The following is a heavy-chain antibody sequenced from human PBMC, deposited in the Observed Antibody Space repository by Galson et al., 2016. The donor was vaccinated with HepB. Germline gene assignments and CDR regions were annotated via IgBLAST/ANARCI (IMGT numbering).Heavy chain of an antibody. CDR2: ISGSGGST. D-gene: IGHD3-9*01. CDR1: GFTFSSYA. J-gene: IGHJ4*02. Sequence: SLRLSCAASGFTFSSYAMSWVRQAPGKGLEWVSAISGSGGSTYYADSMKGRFAISRDNSKNKLYLQMNSLSAEETAVYYCAKGGAPKRYFDWLLSHFDHWGQGTLVTVSS. V-gene: IGHV3-23*01. CDR3: AKGGAPKRYFDWLLSHFDH.